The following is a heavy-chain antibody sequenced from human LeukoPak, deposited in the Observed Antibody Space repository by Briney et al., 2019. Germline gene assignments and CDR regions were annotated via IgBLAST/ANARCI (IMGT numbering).Heavy chain of an antibody. CDR1: GFTVSSNY. CDR2: IYSGGST. V-gene: IGHV3-53*01. Sequence: PGGSLRLSCAASGFTVSSNYMSWVRQAPGKGLEWVSVIYSGGSTYYADSVKGRFTVSRDYSKNTLYLQMNSLRAEDTAVYYCARDRSGDVWGQGTMVTVSS. J-gene: IGHJ3*01. CDR3: ARDRSGDV.